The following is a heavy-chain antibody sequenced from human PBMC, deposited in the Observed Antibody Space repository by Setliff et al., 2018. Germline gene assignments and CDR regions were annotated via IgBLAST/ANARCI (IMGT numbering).Heavy chain of an antibody. D-gene: IGHD4-4*01. J-gene: IGHJ6*03. Sequence: SETLSLTCTVSGGSISSGSYYWSWIRQPAGKGLEWIGHIYTSGSTNYNPSLKSRVTISVDTSKNQFSLKLSSVTAAGTAVYYCASNALPHYDYSNYEGLYDYYYYMDVWGKGTTVTVSS. CDR2: IYTSGST. V-gene: IGHV4-61*09. CDR1: GGSISSGSYY. CDR3: ASNALPHYDYSNYEGLYDYYYYMDV.